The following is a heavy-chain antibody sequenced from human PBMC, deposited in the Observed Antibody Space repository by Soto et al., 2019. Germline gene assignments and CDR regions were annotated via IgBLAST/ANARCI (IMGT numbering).Heavy chain of an antibody. CDR3: ARQQAYYYDSSGYVSDY. V-gene: IGHV1-18*01. CDR1: DYTFTSYG. D-gene: IGHD3-22*01. CDR2: ISANIGTT. J-gene: IGHJ4*02. Sequence: ASVKVSCKASDYTFTSYGISWVRQAPGQGLEWMGWISANIGTTNYAQKLQGRVTMTTDTSTSTACMELSSLRPEDTAVYYCARQQAYYYDSSGYVSDYWGQGTLVTVSS.